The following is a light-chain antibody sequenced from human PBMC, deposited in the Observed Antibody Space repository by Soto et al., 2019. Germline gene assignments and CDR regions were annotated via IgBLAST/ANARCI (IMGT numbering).Light chain of an antibody. CDR1: SSDVGGYNY. CDR3: SSYTSSSTHWV. Sequence: QSALTQPASVSGSPGQSITISCTGTSSDVGGYNYVSWYQQHPGKAPKLMIYEVSSRPSGVSNRFSGSKSGNTASLTISGRQAEDEADYYCSSYTSSSTHWVFGGGTKLTVL. J-gene: IGLJ3*02. CDR2: EVS. V-gene: IGLV2-14*01.